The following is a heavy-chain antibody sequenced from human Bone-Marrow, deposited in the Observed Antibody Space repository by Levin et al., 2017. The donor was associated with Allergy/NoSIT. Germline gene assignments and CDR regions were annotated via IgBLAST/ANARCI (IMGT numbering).Heavy chain of an antibody. CDR1: GFTISDDY. CDR3: TRYSDSEEKIPGY. CDR2: SRNKANSYST. D-gene: IGHD2-21*01. V-gene: IGHV3-72*01. Sequence: PGGSLRLSCAASGFTISDDYMGWVRQAPGKGLEWVGRSRNKANSYSTAYAASVKGRFTISRDDSENSLYLQMNSLKTEDTAVYCCTRYSDSEEKIPGYWGEGTLVTV. J-gene: IGHJ4*02.